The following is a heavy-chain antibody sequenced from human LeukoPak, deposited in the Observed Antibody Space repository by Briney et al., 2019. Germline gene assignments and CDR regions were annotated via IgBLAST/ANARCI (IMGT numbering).Heavy chain of an antibody. CDR1: GFTFHQYA. V-gene: IGHV3-9*01. J-gene: IGHJ4*02. CDR2: ISWNSGSI. CDR3: AKDKAPLYSGYDWDLDF. D-gene: IGHD5-12*01. Sequence: GGSLRLSCAASGFTFHQYAIHWVRQVPGKGLEWVSGISWNSGSIGYAGSVRGRFTISRDNAKNSVYLQMNSLRAEDTALYYCAKDKAPLYSGYDWDLDFWGQGTLVIVSS.